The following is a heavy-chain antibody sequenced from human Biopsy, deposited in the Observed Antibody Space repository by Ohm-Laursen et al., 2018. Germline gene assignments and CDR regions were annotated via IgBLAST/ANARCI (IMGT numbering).Heavy chain of an antibody. Sequence: SSVKVSCKASGYSLSTFGLNWVRQAPGLGLEWMGWISAYNGQTSYAPNFQGRLIMTTDTSTGTAYMELRSLRSDDTAVYYCARDLLDWTVPSWGQGTLVTVSS. V-gene: IGHV1-18*01. CDR3: ARDLLDWTVPS. CDR1: GYSLSTFG. CDR2: ISAYNGQT. D-gene: IGHD3/OR15-3a*01. J-gene: IGHJ4*02.